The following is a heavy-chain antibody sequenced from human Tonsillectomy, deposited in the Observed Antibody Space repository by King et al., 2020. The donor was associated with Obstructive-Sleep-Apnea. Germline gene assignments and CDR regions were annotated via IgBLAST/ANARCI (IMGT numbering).Heavy chain of an antibody. Sequence: VQLQQWGAGLLKPSETLSLTCAVYGGSFSGYYWSWIRQPPGKGLEWIGEINHSGSTNYNPSLKSRVTISVDTSKNQYSLKLSSVTAADTAVYYCATGRTGYYACRWFDPWGQGTLVTVSS. J-gene: IGHJ5*02. CDR2: INHSGST. CDR3: ATGRTGYYACRWFDP. D-gene: IGHD3/OR15-3a*01. V-gene: IGHV4-34*01. CDR1: GGSFSGYY.